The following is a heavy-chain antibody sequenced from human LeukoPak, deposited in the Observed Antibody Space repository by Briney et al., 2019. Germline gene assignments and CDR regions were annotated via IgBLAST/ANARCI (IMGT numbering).Heavy chain of an antibody. CDR2: MYYSGST. J-gene: IGHJ5*02. CDR1: GGSISSSSYY. CDR3: AGHHYDGYPIGLGNWFDP. V-gene: IGHV4-39*01. Sequence: SETLSLTCTVSGGSISSSSYYWGWIRQPPGKGLDWIGSMYYSGSTYYNPSLRSRLTISLDTSKNQFSLKLSSVTAADTAVYYCAGHHYDGYPIGLGNWFDPWGQGTLVTVSS. D-gene: IGHD3-22*01.